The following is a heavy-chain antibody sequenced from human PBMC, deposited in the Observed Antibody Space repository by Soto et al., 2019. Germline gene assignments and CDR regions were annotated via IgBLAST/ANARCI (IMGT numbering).Heavy chain of an antibody. CDR2: ISYDGSNK. Sequence: QVQLVESGGGVVQPGRSLRLSCAASGFTFSSYAMHWVRQAPGKGLEWVAVISYDGSNKYYADSVKGRFTISRDNSKNTRDLQMNSLRAEETTVYYCARDRYCSGGSCYDHYYYHYGMDVGGQGTTVTVSS. V-gene: IGHV3-30-3*01. CDR1: GFTFSSYA. D-gene: IGHD2-15*01. J-gene: IGHJ6*02. CDR3: ARDRYCSGGSCYDHYYYHYGMDV.